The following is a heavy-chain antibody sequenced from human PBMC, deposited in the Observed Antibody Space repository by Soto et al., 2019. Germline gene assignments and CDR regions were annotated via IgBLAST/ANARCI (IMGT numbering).Heavy chain of an antibody. D-gene: IGHD2-21*02. J-gene: IGHJ4*02. CDR3: AKDGSLGDWLTLDY. V-gene: IGHV3-30*18. CDR1: GFTFSSYG. CDR2: ISYDGSNK. Sequence: PGGSLRLSCAASGFTFSSYGMHWVRQAPGKGLEWVAVISYDGSNKYYADSVKGRFTISRDNSKNTLYLQMNSLRAEDTAVYYCAKDGSLGDWLTLDYWGQGTLVTVYS.